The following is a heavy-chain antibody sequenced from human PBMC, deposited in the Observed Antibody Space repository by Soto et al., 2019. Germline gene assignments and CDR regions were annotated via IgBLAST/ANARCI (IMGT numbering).Heavy chain of an antibody. D-gene: IGHD3-22*01. CDR3: ARQYYDSSGYFDY. V-gene: IGHV3-66*04. J-gene: IGHJ4*02. Sequence: GGSLRLSCAASGFTVSSNYMSWVRQAPGKGLEWVSVIYSGGSTYYADSVKGRFTISRDNSKNTLYLQMNSLRAEDTAVYYCARQYYDSSGYFDYWGQGTLVTVSS. CDR1: GFTVSSNY. CDR2: IYSGGST.